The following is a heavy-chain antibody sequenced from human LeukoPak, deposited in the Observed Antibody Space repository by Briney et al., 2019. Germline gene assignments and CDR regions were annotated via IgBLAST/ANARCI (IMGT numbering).Heavy chain of an antibody. Sequence: ASVKVSCKASGGTFSSYAISWVRQAPGQGLEWMGGIIPIFGTANYAQKFQGRVTITADESTSTGYMELSGLRSDDTAVYYCASSGSGYYPPYYGMDVWGQGTTVTVSS. D-gene: IGHD3-22*01. J-gene: IGHJ6*02. CDR2: IIPIFGTA. V-gene: IGHV1-69*13. CDR3: ASSGSGYYPPYYGMDV. CDR1: GGTFSSYA.